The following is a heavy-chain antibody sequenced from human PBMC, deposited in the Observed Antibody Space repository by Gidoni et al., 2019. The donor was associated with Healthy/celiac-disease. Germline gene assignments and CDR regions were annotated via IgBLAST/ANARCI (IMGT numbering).Heavy chain of an antibody. CDR1: GFTLSSYG. V-gene: IGHV3-33*01. Sequence: QVQLVESGGGVVQPGRSLRLSCAASGFTLSSYGMHWVRQAPGKGLEWVAVIWYDGSNKYYADAVKGRFTISRDNSKNTLYLQMNSLRAEDTAVYYCARDRVEMATMLDYWGQGTLVTVSS. J-gene: IGHJ4*02. D-gene: IGHD5-12*01. CDR2: IWYDGSNK. CDR3: ARDRVEMATMLDY.